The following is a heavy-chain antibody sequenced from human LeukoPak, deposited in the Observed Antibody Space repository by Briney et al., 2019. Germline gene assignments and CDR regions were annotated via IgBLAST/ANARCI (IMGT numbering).Heavy chain of an antibody. D-gene: IGHD3-10*01. Sequence: PSETLSLTCTVSGGSNSPYFWSWIRQPPGKGLEWIGYISYTGSTNYNPSLKSRVTISVDTSKNQFSLQLTSVTAADTAVYYCARDDYRGVTNFDPWGQGTLVTVSS. CDR3: ARDDYRGVTNFDP. J-gene: IGHJ5*02. CDR1: GGSNSPYF. CDR2: ISYTGST. V-gene: IGHV4-59*01.